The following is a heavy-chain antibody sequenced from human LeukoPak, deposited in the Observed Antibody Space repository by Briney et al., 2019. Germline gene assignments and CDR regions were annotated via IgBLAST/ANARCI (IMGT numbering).Heavy chain of an antibody. V-gene: IGHV4-31*03. D-gene: IGHD5-18*01. CDR2: IYYSGST. CDR1: GGSISSGGYY. J-gene: IGHJ4*02. CDR3: ARNRGDTALVDY. Sequence: SETLSLTCTVSGGSISSGGYYWSWIRQHPGKGLEWIGYIYYSGSTYYNPSLKSRVTISVDTSKNQFSLKLSSVTAADTAAYYCARNRGDTALVDYWGQGTPVTVSS.